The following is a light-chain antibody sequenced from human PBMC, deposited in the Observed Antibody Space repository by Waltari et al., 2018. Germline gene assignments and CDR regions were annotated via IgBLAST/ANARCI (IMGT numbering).Light chain of an antibody. V-gene: IGKV1-39*01. CDR3: QQSSSSPHT. CDR1: QAISGY. CDR2: AES. Sequence: DIEMTQSPSSLSASVGDRVTITCRASQAISGYLNWYQQKPGRAPKLLIYAESSLQSGVPSRFSGSGYGTDFTLTISSLQPEDFAIYSCQQSSSSPHTFGGGTKVEMK. J-gene: IGKJ4*01.